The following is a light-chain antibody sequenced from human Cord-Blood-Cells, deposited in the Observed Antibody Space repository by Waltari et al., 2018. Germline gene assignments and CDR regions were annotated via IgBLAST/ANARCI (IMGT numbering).Light chain of an antibody. CDR2: DVS. V-gene: IGLV2-14*01. CDR3: SSYTSSSTVV. Sequence: QSALTQPASVSGSPGQSITISCTGTSSDVGGYNYVSWYQQHPGKAPTLMIYDVSNRPAGVSKRFSGSKSGNTASLTSSGLQAEDEADYYCSSYTSSSTVVFGGGTKLTVL. CDR1: SSDVGGYNY. J-gene: IGLJ2*01.